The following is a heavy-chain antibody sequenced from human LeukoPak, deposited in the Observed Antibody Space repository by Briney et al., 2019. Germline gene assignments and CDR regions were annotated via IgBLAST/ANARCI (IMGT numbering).Heavy chain of an antibody. CDR1: GFTFSSYW. D-gene: IGHD5-18*01. J-gene: IGHJ4*02. V-gene: IGHV3-7*04. Sequence: PGGSLSLSCATSGFTFSSYWMSWVRQAPGKGLEWVANIKQDGSEKYYVDSVKRQSTISRHNAKNSLYLQMNSLRAEDTAVYYCARGSYGPDYWGQGTLVTVSS. CDR2: IKQDGSEK. CDR3: ARGSYGPDY.